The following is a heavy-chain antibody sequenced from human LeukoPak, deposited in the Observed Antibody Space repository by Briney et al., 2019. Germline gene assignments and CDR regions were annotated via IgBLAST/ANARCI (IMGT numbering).Heavy chain of an antibody. V-gene: IGHV3-7*01. CDR1: GFTFSNNW. D-gene: IGHD4-11*01. CDR2: VKKDASEM. J-gene: IGHJ4*02. CDR3: ARGGPHDYSDYCFDY. Sequence: EPGGSLRLSCAASGFTFSNNWMTWVRQAPGKGLEWVASVKKDASEMYYVDSVKGRFTISRDNAKNSLYLQMSSLRVEDTAVYCCARGGPHDYSDYCFDYWGQGTLVTVSS.